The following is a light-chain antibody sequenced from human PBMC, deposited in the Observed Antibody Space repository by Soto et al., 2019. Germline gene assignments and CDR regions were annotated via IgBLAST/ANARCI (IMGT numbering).Light chain of an antibody. CDR1: DFGSKS. V-gene: IGLV3-21*02. Sequence: SCELTHPPSKSLSPGQTSSITGGGDDFGSKSGHWYQQRPGQAPVLVGYDDCDRPRGIRERFSGCSSRNTATLTNRPAAAGDEADYYGQVWERISDHNFVFGDGTNVIVL. CDR3: QVWERISDHNFV. J-gene: IGLJ1*01. CDR2: DDC.